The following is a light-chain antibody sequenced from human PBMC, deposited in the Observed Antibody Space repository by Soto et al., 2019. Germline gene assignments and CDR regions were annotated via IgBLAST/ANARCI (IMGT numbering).Light chain of an antibody. Sequence: DIQMTQSPSTLSASIGDSVTITCRASQSIGTWLAWHQQKPGKAPNLLIYRASSLGSGVPSRFSGSGSGTEFTLTISSLQPGDFATYYCQQYDRFPITFGQGTRLEIK. V-gene: IGKV1-5*03. CDR2: RAS. CDR1: QSIGTW. J-gene: IGKJ5*01. CDR3: QQYDRFPIT.